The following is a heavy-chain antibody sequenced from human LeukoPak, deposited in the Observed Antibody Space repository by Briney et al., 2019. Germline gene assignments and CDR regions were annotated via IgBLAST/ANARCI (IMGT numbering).Heavy chain of an antibody. CDR2: ISGDGGST. CDR1: GFTFDDYA. J-gene: IGHJ4*02. V-gene: IGHV3-43*02. CDR3: AKDRDMITFGGTDS. D-gene: IGHD3-16*01. Sequence: GGSLRLSCAASGFTFDDYAIHWVRQGPGKGLEGIALISGDGGSTYYADSVTGRFTISRDNSKNSLFLQMNSLRSEDTALYYCAKDRDMITFGGTDSWGQGTLVTVSS.